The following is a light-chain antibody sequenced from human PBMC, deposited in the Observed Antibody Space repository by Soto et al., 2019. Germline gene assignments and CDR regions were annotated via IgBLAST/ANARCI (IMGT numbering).Light chain of an antibody. CDR3: QQYGSSPRT. CDR2: GAS. V-gene: IGKV3-20*01. Sequence: EIVLTQSPGTLSLSPGERATLSCRASQSVSRNYLVWYQQKPGQAPRLLIYGASSRATGIPGRFSGSGSGTDFTLTISRLEPEDFAVYYCQQYGSSPRTFGQGTKVDIK. J-gene: IGKJ1*01. CDR1: QSVSRNY.